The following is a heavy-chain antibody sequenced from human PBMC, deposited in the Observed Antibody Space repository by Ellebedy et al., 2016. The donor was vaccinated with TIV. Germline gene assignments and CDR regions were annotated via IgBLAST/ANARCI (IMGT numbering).Heavy chain of an antibody. CDR3: ARGPIVVVPAADDYYYYYGMDV. D-gene: IGHD2-2*01. J-gene: IGHJ6*02. CDR2: IYYSGST. Sequence: MPSETLSLTCTVSGGSISSYYWSWIRQPPGKGLEWIGYIYYSGSTNYNPSLKSRVTISVDTSKNQFSLKLSSVTAADTAVYYCARGPIVVVPAADDYYYYYGMDVWGQGTTVTVSS. V-gene: IGHV4-59*08. CDR1: GGSISSYY.